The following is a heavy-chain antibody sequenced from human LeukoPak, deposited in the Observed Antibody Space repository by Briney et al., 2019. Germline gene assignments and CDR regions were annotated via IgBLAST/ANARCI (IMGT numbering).Heavy chain of an antibody. J-gene: IGHJ6*02. CDR1: GGSISSGSYY. CDR3: ARDQNGDYYYYYGMDV. D-gene: IGHD4-17*01. V-gene: IGHV4-61*02. CDR2: IYTSGST. Sequence: SETLSLTCTVSGGSISSGSYYWSWIRQPAGKGLEWIGRIYTSGSTNYNPSLKSRVTISIDTSKNQFSLKLSSVTAADTAVYYCARDQNGDYYYYYGMDVWGQGTTVTVSS.